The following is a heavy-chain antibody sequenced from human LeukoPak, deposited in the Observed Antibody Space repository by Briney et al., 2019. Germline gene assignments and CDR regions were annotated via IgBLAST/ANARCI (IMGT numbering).Heavy chain of an antibody. CDR2: MNPNSGNT. CDR3: ARDPPRSRIAAAGTLNI. J-gene: IGHJ4*02. D-gene: IGHD6-13*01. Sequence: ASVKVSCKASGYTFTSYDINWVRQATGQGLEWMGWMNPNSGNTGYAQKFQGRVTMTRNTSISTAYMELSSLRSEDTAVYYRARDPPRSRIAAAGTLNIWGQGTLVTVSS. V-gene: IGHV1-8*01. CDR1: GYTFTSYD.